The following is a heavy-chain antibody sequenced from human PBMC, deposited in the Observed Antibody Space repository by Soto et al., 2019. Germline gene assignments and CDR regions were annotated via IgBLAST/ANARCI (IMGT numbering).Heavy chain of an antibody. CDR1: GFTFSSYW. Sequence: GGSLRLSCAASGFTFSSYWMSWVRQAPGKGLEWVANIKQDGSEKYYVDSVKGRFTISRDNAKNSLYLQMNSLRAEDTAVYYCARERAYCSSTSCYLHNYSYYMYTLCKETTVTVS. CDR2: IKQDGSEK. D-gene: IGHD2-2*01. J-gene: IGHJ6*03. CDR3: ARERAYCSSTSCYLHNYSYYMYT. V-gene: IGHV3-7*01.